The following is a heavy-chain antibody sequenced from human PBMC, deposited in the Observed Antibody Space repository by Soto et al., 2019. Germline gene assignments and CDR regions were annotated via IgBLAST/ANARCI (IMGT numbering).Heavy chain of an antibody. J-gene: IGHJ4*02. V-gene: IGHV1-18*01. CDR1: GYAFTTYG. CDR2: ISAHNGNT. D-gene: IGHD1-1*01. Sequence: QVHLVQSGAEVKKPGASVKVSCEGSGYAFTTYGITWVRQAPGQGLEWMGWISAHNGNTNYAQKLQGRVTVTRDTSTRTAYMELRRLRSDDTDVYYCARGRYGDYWGQGALVTVSS. CDR3: ARGRYGDY.